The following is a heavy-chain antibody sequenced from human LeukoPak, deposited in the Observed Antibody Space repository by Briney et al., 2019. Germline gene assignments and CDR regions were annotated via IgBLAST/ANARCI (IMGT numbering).Heavy chain of an antibody. CDR1: GLTFSTSG. CDR2: IGPTGFDR. Sequence: GGSLRLSCTTSGLTFSTSGFNWVRQAPGKGLEWVASIGPTGFDRYHADSIKGRFPISRDNANYFLYLQMDSLRAEDSAVYYCATETNGRHYDYWGQGTLLTVSS. J-gene: IGHJ4*02. V-gene: IGHV3-21*06. D-gene: IGHD1-14*01. CDR3: ATETNGRHYDY.